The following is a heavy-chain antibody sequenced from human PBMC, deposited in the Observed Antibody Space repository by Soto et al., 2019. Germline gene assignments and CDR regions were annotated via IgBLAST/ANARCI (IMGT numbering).Heavy chain of an antibody. V-gene: IGHV4-30-2*01. CDR3: ARGRMGHRYGQYYYYYYGMDV. Sequence: SATLSLTCAVSGGSISSVGYSWSWIRQPPGKGLEWIGYIYHSGSTYYNPSLNSRVTISVDRSKNQFSLKLSSVTAAHTAVYYCARGRMGHRYGQYYYYYYGMDVWGQGTTVT. CDR2: IYHSGST. CDR1: GGSISSVGYS. J-gene: IGHJ6*02. D-gene: IGHD4-17*01.